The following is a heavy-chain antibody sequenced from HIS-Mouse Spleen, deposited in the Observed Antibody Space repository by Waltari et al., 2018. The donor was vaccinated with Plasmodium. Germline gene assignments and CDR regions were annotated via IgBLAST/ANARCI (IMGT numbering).Heavy chain of an antibody. V-gene: IGHV3-30-3*01. J-gene: IGHJ4*02. Sequence: QVQLVESGGGVVQPGRSLRLSCAASGFTFNSYAVHWVRQAPGTGLDGVAVISYDGSNKYYADSVKGRFTISRDNSKNTLYLQMNSLRAEDTAVYYCARDRRLAFDYWGQGTLVTVSS. D-gene: IGHD2-15*01. CDR1: GFTFNSYA. CDR3: ARDRRLAFDY. CDR2: ISYDGSNK.